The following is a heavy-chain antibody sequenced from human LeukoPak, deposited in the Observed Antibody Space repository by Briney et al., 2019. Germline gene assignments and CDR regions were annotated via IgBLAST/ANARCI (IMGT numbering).Heavy chain of an antibody. CDR1: GFTSDDYG. CDR2: INWNGGST. Sequence: PGGSLRLSCAASGFTSDDYGMSWVRQAPGKGLEWVSGINWNGGSTGYADSVKGRFTISRGNAKNSLYLQMNSLRAEDTAVYYCARDGSGWYVDYWGQGTLVTVSS. CDR3: ARDGSGWYVDY. V-gene: IGHV3-20*04. J-gene: IGHJ4*02. D-gene: IGHD3-10*01.